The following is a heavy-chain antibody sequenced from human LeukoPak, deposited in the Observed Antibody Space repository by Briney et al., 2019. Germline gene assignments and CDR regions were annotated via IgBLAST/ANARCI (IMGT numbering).Heavy chain of an antibody. J-gene: IGHJ4*02. V-gene: IGHV3-23*01. CDR2: ISGSGGST. CDR3: ATRVLRFLEWYYFDY. D-gene: IGHD3-3*01. Sequence: PGGSLRLSCAASGFTFSSYAMSWVRQAPGKGLEWVSAISGSGGSTYYADSVKGRFTISRDNSQNTLYLQMNSLRAEDTAVYYCATRVLRFLEWYYFDYWGQGTLVTVSS. CDR1: GFTFSSYA.